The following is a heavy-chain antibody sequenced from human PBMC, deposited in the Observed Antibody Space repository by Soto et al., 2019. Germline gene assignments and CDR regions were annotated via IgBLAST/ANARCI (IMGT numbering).Heavy chain of an antibody. CDR2: ISDYNGNT. J-gene: IGHJ5*02. CDR1: GYTFTNYG. CDR3: ARAGQWLDEGWFDP. Sequence: QVHLEQSGPEVKRPGASVKVSCKASGYTFTNYGFGWVRQAPVQGLEWMGWISDYNGNTNYADSLQGRVTITTDTSTSRAYMELRGLRSDDTAVYYCARAGQWLDEGWFDPWGQGTLVTVSS. V-gene: IGHV1-18*01. D-gene: IGHD6-19*01.